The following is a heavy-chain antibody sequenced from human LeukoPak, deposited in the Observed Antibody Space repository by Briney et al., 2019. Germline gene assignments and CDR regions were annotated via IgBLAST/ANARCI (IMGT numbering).Heavy chain of an antibody. V-gene: IGHV1-2*02. Sequence: ASVKVSCKASGYTFTGYYMHWVRQAPGQGLEWMGWINPNSGGTNYAQKFQGRVTMTRDTSISTAYMELSRLRSDDTAVYYCARGPLILAYCGGDCYSGIDYWGQGTLVTVSS. J-gene: IGHJ4*02. D-gene: IGHD2-21*02. CDR2: INPNSGGT. CDR1: GYTFTGYY. CDR3: ARGPLILAYCGGDCYSGIDY.